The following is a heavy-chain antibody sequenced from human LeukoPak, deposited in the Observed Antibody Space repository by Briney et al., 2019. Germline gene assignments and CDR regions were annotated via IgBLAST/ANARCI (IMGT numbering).Heavy chain of an antibody. CDR1: GFNFSSYA. D-gene: IGHD2-2*01. J-gene: IGHJ5*02. V-gene: IGHV3-23*01. CDR2: ISGSGGST. CDR3: AKDSFPFIPAAENWFDP. Sequence: QPGGSLRLSCAASGFNFSSYAMSWVRQAPGKGLEWVSAISGSGGSTYYADSVKGRFTISRDNSKNTLYLQMNSLRAEDTAVYYCAKDSFPFIPAAENWFDPWGQGTLVTVSS.